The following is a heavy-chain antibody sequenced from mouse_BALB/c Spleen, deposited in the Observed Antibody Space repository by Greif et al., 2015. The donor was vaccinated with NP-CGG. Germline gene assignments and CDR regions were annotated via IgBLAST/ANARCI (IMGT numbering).Heavy chain of an antibody. J-gene: IGHJ4*01. CDR3: GRSRYEALYAMDY. D-gene: IGHD2-14*01. CDR1: GYTFTDHI. CDR2: IYPVSGET. V-gene: IGHV1-11*01. Sequence: VQLQQSGAELASPGASVTMSCKASGYTFTDHIMNWVKKRPGQGLEWIGRIYPVSGETNYNQKFMGKATFSVDRSSSTVYMVLNSLTSEDPAVYYCGRSRYEALYAMDYWGQGTSVTVSS.